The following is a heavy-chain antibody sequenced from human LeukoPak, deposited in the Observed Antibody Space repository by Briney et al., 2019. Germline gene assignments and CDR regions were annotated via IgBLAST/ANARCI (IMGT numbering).Heavy chain of an antibody. CDR3: AREERYSYGCSYYMDV. J-gene: IGHJ6*03. CDR1: GDSISNSNW. D-gene: IGHD5-18*01. V-gene: IGHV4-4*02. Sequence: SEPLSLTCAVSGDSISNSNWWTWIRQPPGQGLEWIGEINHSGSTNYNPSLKSRVTISVDTSKNHFSLKLSPVTAADTAVYYCAREERYSYGCSYYMDVWGKGTTVTVSS. CDR2: INHSGST.